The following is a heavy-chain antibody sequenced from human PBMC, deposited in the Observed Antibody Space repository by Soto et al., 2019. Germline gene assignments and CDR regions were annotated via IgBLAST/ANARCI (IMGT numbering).Heavy chain of an antibody. D-gene: IGHD2-15*01. CDR3: AKGIAGYCSGGSCYSQEYFQH. CDR1: GFTFSSYA. J-gene: IGHJ1*01. V-gene: IGHV3-23*01. CDR2: ISGSGGST. Sequence: GGSLRLSCAASGFTFSSYAMSWVRQAPGKGLEWVSAISGSGGSTYYADSVKGRFTISRDNSKNTLYLQMNSLRAEDTAVYYCAKGIAGYCSGGSCYSQEYFQHWGQGTLVTVSS.